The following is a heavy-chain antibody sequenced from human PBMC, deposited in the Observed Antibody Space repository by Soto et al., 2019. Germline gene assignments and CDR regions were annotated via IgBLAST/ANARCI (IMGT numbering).Heavy chain of an antibody. CDR1: GFTFSSYT. D-gene: IGHD3-10*01. J-gene: IGHJ6*02. V-gene: IGHV3-30-3*02. CDR3: AKRKEFYYGMDV. CDR2: ISYDGSNK. Sequence: VVSLRLSCAASGFTFSSYTMPWVRQAPGKGLEWVAVISYDGSNKYYADAVKGRFTSSRDNSKNTLYLQMNSRRAEDTAVYYCAKRKEFYYGMDVLGQGTTVTVSS.